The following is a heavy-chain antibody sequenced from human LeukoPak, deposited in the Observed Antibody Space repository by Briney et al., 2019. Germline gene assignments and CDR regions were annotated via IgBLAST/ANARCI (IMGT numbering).Heavy chain of an antibody. CDR2: INHSGST. Sequence: SETLSLTCAVYGGSFSGYYWSWIRQPPGKGLEWIGEINHSGSTNYNPSLKSRVTISVDTSENQFSLKLSSVTAADTAVYYCARVKRAVDYWGQGTLVTVSS. V-gene: IGHV4-34*01. CDR1: GGSFSGYY. D-gene: IGHD5-24*01. CDR3: ARVKRAVDY. J-gene: IGHJ4*02.